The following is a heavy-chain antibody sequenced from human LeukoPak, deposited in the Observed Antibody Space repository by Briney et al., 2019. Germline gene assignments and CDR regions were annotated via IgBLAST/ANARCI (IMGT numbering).Heavy chain of an antibody. D-gene: IGHD3-9*01. CDR2: IYYSGST. CDR1: GGSVSSGSYY. CDR3: ARGDDILTGYYPFDY. J-gene: IGHJ4*02. Sequence: SETLSLTCTVSGGSVSSGSYYWGWIRQPPGKGLEWIGYIYYSGSTNYNPSLKSRVTISVDTSKNQFSLKLSSVTAADTAVYYCARGDDILTGYYPFDYWGQETLVTVSS. V-gene: IGHV4-61*01.